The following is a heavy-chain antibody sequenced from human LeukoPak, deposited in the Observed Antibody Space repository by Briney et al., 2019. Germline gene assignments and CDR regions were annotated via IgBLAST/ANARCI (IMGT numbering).Heavy chain of an antibody. CDR2: INPSGGNT. D-gene: IGHD3-10*01. CDR1: GYTFTSYY. CDR3: ARDIPLWSGDLWPQFDQ. V-gene: IGHV1-46*01. J-gene: IGHJ4*02. Sequence: ASVKVSCKASGYTFTSYYMHWVRQAPGQGLEWMGIINPSGGNTSYAQKFQDRVTMTRDTSISTAYMELSRLRSDDTAVYYCARDIPLWSGDLWPQFDQWGQGTLVTVSS.